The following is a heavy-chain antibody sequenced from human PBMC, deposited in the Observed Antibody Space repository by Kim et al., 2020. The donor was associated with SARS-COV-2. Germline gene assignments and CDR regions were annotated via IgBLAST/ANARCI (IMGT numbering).Heavy chain of an antibody. D-gene: IGHD2-15*01. CDR1: GFTFSSYA. J-gene: IGHJ4*02. Sequence: GGSLRLSCAASGFTFSSYAMSWVRQAPGKGLEWVSAISGSGGSTYYADSVKGRFTISRDNSKNTLYLQMNSLRAEDTAVYYCAKVKRRYCSGGSCYSKGGYYFDYWGQGTLVTVSS. V-gene: IGHV3-23*01. CDR2: ISGSGGST. CDR3: AKVKRRYCSGGSCYSKGGYYFDY.